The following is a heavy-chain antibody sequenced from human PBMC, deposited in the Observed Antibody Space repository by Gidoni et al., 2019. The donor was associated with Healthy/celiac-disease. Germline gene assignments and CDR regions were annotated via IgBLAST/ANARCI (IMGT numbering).Heavy chain of an antibody. CDR3: ARQYCSGGSCYEFDY. D-gene: IGHD2-15*01. J-gene: IGHJ4*02. CDR2: IYPGDSDT. V-gene: IGHV5-51*01. Sequence: QMPGKGLEWMGIIYPGDSDTRYSPSFQGQVTISADKSISTAYLQWSSLKASDTAMYYCARQYCSGGSCYEFDYWGQGTLVTVSS.